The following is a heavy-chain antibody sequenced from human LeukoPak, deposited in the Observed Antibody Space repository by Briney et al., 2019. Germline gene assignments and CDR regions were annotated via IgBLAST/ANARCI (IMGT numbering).Heavy chain of an antibody. CDR1: GGSINSGSYY. Sequence: SETLSLTCAVSGGSINSGSYYWSWIRQPAGKGLEWIGRIYASGSTHYNPSLKSRVTISLDTSKNQFSLKLRSVTASDTAVYYCARHPLATIYYFDYWGQGTLVTVSS. V-gene: IGHV4-61*02. D-gene: IGHD5-24*01. CDR2: IYASGST. CDR3: ARHPLATIYYFDY. J-gene: IGHJ4*02.